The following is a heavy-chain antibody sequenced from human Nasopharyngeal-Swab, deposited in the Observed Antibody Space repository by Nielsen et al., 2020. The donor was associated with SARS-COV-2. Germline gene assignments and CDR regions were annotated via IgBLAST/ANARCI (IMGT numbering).Heavy chain of an antibody. J-gene: IGHJ6*02. Sequence: WIRQPPGKGLEWSGIIYYSGSTDYNPSLKRRVTITVDTSKNQFSLKPSSVTAADTAVYYCARRETMITFGGVIAYYYGMDVWGQGTTVTVSS. D-gene: IGHD3-16*02. CDR3: ARRETMITFGGVIAYYYGMDV. V-gene: IGHV4-39*01. CDR2: IYYSGST.